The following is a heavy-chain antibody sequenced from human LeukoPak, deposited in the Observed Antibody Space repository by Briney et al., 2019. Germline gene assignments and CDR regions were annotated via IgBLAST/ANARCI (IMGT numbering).Heavy chain of an antibody. CDR3: ARDRCSGGSCGLDY. J-gene: IGHJ4*02. V-gene: IGHV3-48*03. Sequence: PGGSLRLSCAASGFTFSSYEMSWVRQAPGKGLEWVSYISSSGSTIYYADSVKGRFTISRDNAKNSLYLQMNSLRAEDTAVYYCARDRCSGGSCGLDYWGQGTLVTVSS. CDR1: GFTFSSYE. D-gene: IGHD2-15*01. CDR2: ISSSGSTI.